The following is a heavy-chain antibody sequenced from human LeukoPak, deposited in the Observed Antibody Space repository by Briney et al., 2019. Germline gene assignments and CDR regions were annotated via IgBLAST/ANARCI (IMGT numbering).Heavy chain of an antibody. J-gene: IGHJ4*02. Sequence: SETLSLTCTVSGGSISSYYSSWIRQPAGKGLEWIWRIYTSGSTNYNPSLKSRVTMSVDTSKNQFSLKLSSVTAAETAVYYCARDYSDGVGFDYWGQGTLVTVSS. CDR2: IYTSGST. CDR3: ARDYSDGVGFDY. V-gene: IGHV4-4*07. D-gene: IGHD1-26*01. CDR1: GGSISSYY.